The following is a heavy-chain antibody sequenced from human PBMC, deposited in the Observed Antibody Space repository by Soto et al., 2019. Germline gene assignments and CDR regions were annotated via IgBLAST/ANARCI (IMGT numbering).Heavy chain of an antibody. CDR2: ISAYNGTT. CDR1: GYPFTSYG. CDR3: ARDDYEDRSGDYPLDY. V-gene: IGHV1-18*04. Sequence: ASVKVSCKASGYPFTSYGISWVRQAPGQGLEWMGWISAYNGTTNYAQKLQGRVTMTTDTSTSTDYMELMSLRSDDTAVYYCARDDYEDRSGDYPLDYWGQGTLVTVSS. D-gene: IGHD3-22*01. J-gene: IGHJ4*02.